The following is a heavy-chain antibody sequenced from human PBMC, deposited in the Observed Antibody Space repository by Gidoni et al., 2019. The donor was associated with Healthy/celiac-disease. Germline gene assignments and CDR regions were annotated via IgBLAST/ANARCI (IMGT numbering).Heavy chain of an antibody. CDR2: ISWDGGST. J-gene: IGHJ4*02. CDR1: GFTLAGYT. V-gene: IGHV3-43*01. Sequence: VQAVDSWGVVVQPGGFLRTSFSASGFTLAGYTMHWVRQAPGKGLEWGSLISWDGGSTYYADSVKGRFTISRDNSKNSLYLQMNSLRTEDTAWYYCAKAFGSGSSSPQDYWGQGTLVTVSS. CDR3: AKAFGSGSSSPQDY. D-gene: IGHD6-6*01.